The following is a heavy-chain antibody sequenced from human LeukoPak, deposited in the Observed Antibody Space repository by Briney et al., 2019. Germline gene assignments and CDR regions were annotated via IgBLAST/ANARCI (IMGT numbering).Heavy chain of an antibody. CDR1: GGTFSSYA. CDR3: ARSDYGDYYDYFDY. CDR2: IIPIFGTA. D-gene: IGHD4-17*01. J-gene: IGHJ4*02. Sequence: PVKDSCKASGGTFSSYAISWVRQAPGQGLEWMGGIIPIFGTANYAQKFQGRVTITADESTSTAYMELSSLRSEDTAVYYCARSDYGDYYDYFDYWGQGTLVTVSS. V-gene: IGHV1-69*13.